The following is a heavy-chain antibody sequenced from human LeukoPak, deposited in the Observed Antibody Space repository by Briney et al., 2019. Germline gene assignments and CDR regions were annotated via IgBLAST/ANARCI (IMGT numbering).Heavy chain of an antibody. CDR3: ARAVWGSPDYYYGMDV. V-gene: IGHV1-69*13. Sequence: ASVKVSCKASGGTFSSYAISWVRQAPGQGLEWMGRIIPIFGTANYAQKFQGRVTITADESTSTAYMELSSLRSEDTAVYYCARAVWGSPDYYYGMDVWGQGTTVTVSS. CDR1: GGTFSSYA. J-gene: IGHJ6*02. CDR2: IIPIFGTA. D-gene: IGHD7-27*01.